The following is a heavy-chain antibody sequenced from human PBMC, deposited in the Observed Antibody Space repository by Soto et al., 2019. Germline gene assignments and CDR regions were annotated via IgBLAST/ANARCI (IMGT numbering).Heavy chain of an antibody. J-gene: IGHJ3*02. V-gene: IGHV3-49*03. Sequence: GGSLRLSCTASGFTFGDYAMSWFRQAPGKGLEWVGFIRSKAYGGTTEYAASVKGRFTISRDDSKSIAYLQMNSLKTEDTAVYYCTRDYYDGSGYYSGDAFDIWGQGTMVTVSS. CDR1: GFTFGDYA. CDR2: IRSKAYGGTT. CDR3: TRDYYDGSGYYSGDAFDI. D-gene: IGHD3-22*01.